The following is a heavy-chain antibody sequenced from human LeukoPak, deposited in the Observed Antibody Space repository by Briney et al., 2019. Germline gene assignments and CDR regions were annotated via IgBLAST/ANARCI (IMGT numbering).Heavy chain of an antibody. CDR1: GYTFTGYY. J-gene: IGHJ3*02. Sequence: ASGKVSCKTSGYTFTGYYIHWVRQAPGQGLEWMGWVNPDSGGTTYAQKFQDRVTMTRDTSITTAFMELSRLRSDDTAVYYCARDSGPGTFDIWGQGTMVTVSS. CDR2: VNPDSGGT. D-gene: IGHD3-10*01. V-gene: IGHV1-2*02. CDR3: ARDSGPGTFDI.